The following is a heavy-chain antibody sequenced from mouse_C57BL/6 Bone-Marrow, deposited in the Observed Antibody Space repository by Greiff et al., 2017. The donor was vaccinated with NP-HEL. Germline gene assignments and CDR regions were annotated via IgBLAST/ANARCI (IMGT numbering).Heavy chain of an antibody. J-gene: IGHJ3*01. D-gene: IGHD1-1*01. V-gene: IGHV3-8*01. CDR2: ISYSGST. CDR3: ARSVYGSSPWFAY. CDR1: GYSITSDY. Sequence: DVKLQESGPGLAKPSQTLSLTCSVTGYSITSDYWNWIRKFPGHKLEYMGYISYSGSTYYNPSLKSRISITRDTSKNQYYLQLNSVTTEDTATYYCARSVYGSSPWFAYWGQGTLVTVSA.